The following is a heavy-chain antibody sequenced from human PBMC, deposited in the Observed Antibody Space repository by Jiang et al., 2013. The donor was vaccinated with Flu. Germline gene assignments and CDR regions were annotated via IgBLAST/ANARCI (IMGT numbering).Heavy chain of an antibody. D-gene: IGHD5-12*01. Sequence: LQSGSELKKPGASVKVSCKASGYSFTSYAMNWVRQAPGQGLEWMGWINTNTGNPTFAQGFTGRFVFSLDTSVTTAYLQISSLRAEDTAVYYCARAGIGTGIEATTHFDYWGPGTLVSVSS. CDR1: GYSFTSYA. CDR2: INTNTGNP. J-gene: IGHJ4*02. V-gene: IGHV7-4-1*02. CDR3: ARAGIGTGIEATTHFDY.